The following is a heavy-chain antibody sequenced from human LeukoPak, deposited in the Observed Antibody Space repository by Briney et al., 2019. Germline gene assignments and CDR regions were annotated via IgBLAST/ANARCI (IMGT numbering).Heavy chain of an antibody. J-gene: IGHJ6*03. V-gene: IGHV4-4*09. Sequence: SETLSLTCAVYGGSFSSYYWTWIRQPPGKGLEWIGYIFPSGSTYYNPSLKTRVTISVDTSKNQFSLKLSSVTAADTAVYYCARRHHYSYYMDVWGTGTTVTVSS. CDR1: GGSFSSYY. CDR3: ARRHHYSYYMDV. CDR2: IFPSGST.